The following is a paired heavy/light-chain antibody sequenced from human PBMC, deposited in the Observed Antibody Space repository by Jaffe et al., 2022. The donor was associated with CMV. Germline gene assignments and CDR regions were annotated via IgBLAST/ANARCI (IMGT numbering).Heavy chain of an antibody. CDR2: IDWDDDK. J-gene: IGHJ6*02. CDR3: ARIRVLTVAGIQYYHGLDV. Sequence: QVTLRESGPALVKPTQTLTLTCAFSEFSLSTTGMCVSWLRQPPGKALEWLALIDWDDDKFYSTSLKTRLTISKDTSKNQVVLTMTNMDPVDTATYYCARIRVLTVAGIQYYHGLDVWGQGTTVTVSS. V-gene: IGHV2-70*01. D-gene: IGHD6-19*01. CDR1: EFSLSTTGMC.
Light chain of an antibody. CDR2: KAS. CDR3: QQYKSFSWT. CDR1: QSISSW. Sequence: DIQMTQSPSTLSASVGDRVTITCRASQSISSWLAWYQQKPGKAPKLLIYKASNLETGVPSRFSGSRSGTDFTLTISSLQPDDFATYYCQQYKSFSWTFGQGTKVEIK. J-gene: IGKJ1*01. V-gene: IGKV1-5*03.